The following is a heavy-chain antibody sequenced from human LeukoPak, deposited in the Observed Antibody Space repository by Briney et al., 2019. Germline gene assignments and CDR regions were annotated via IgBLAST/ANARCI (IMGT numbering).Heavy chain of an antibody. CDR2: IYYSGST. CDR1: GGSISSSSYY. V-gene: IGHV4-39*07. Sequence: PSETLSLTCTVSGGSISSSSYYWGWIRQPPGKGLEWIGSIYYSGSTYYNPSHKSRVTISVDTSKNQFSLKLSSVTAADTAVYYCARDSVAAAFDYWGQGTLVAVSS. J-gene: IGHJ4*02. CDR3: ARDSVAAAFDY. D-gene: IGHD6-13*01.